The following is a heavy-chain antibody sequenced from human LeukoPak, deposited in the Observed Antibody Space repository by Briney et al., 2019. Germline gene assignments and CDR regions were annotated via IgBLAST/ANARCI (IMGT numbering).Heavy chain of an antibody. D-gene: IGHD3-22*01. J-gene: IGHJ4*02. V-gene: IGHV4-4*07. Sequence: SETLSLTCTVSGGSISSYYWSWIRQPAGKGLEWIGRIYTSGSTNYNPSLKSRVTMSVDTSKNQFSLKLSSVTAADTAVYYCAREDYYDSSGYFDYWGQGTLVTVSP. CDR1: GGSISSYY. CDR2: IYTSGST. CDR3: AREDYYDSSGYFDY.